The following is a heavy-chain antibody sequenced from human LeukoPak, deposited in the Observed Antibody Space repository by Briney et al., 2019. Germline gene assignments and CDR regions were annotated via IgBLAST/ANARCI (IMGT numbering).Heavy chain of an antibody. J-gene: IGHJ5*02. Sequence: ASVKVSCKASGYTFTRYNIHWVRQAPGQGLEWMGIINPSDGSTSYAQKFQGRVTMTRDMSTSTVYMELNSLKSEDTAVYYCARALPHRRLMDTTMEQHWFDPWGQGTLVTVSS. CDR1: GYTFTRYN. D-gene: IGHD5-18*01. CDR2: INPSDGST. V-gene: IGHV1-46*01. CDR3: ARALPHRRLMDTTMEQHWFDP.